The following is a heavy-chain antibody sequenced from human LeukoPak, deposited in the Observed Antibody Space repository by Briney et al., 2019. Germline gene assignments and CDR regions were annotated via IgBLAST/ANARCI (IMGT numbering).Heavy chain of an antibody. D-gene: IGHD5-18*01. CDR3: ARDLGGYSYGSHFDY. CDR2: IKQDGSEK. Sequence: GGSLRLSCAASGFTFSSYWMSWVRQAPGKGLEWVANIKQDGSEKYYVDSVKGRFTISGDNAKNSLYLQMNSLRAEDTAVYYCARDLGGYSYGSHFDYWGQGTLVTVSS. V-gene: IGHV3-7*01. J-gene: IGHJ4*02. CDR1: GFTFSSYW.